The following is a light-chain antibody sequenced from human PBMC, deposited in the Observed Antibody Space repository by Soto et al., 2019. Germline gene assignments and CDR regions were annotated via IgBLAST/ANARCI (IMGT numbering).Light chain of an antibody. CDR2: DVN. CDR1: SSDIGAYNF. CDR3: TSWTTSTTMI. Sequence: QSVLTQPASVSGSPGQSITISCTGTSSDIGAYNFVSWYQQHPGKAPKLMLYDVNIRPSGVSNRFSGSKSGNTASLTISGLQAEDGAEYYCTSWTTSTTMIFGGGTKVTVL. V-gene: IGLV2-14*03. J-gene: IGLJ2*01.